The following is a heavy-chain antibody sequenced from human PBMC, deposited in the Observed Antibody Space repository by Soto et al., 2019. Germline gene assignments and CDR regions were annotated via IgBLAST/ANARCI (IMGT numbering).Heavy chain of an antibody. CDR1: GFTFSNYW. J-gene: IGHJ4*02. CDR3: VRVGRLAGY. Sequence: EVQLVESGGGLVQPGGSLRLSCAASGFTFSNYWMSWVRQAPGKGLEWVANIKEDGSEKYYVDSVKGRFTISRDNAKNSLYLQMNSLRAEDTAVYYCVRVGRLAGYWGQGTLVTVSS. V-gene: IGHV3-7*03. CDR2: IKEDGSEK.